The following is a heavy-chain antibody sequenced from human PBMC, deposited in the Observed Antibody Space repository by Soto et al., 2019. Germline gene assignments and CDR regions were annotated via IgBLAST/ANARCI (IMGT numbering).Heavy chain of an antibody. CDR3: ARGSVAGYYFDY. CDR2: IIPILGIA. D-gene: IGHD6-19*01. Sequence: QVQLVQSGAEVKKPGSSVKVSCKASGGTFSSYTISWVRQAPGQGLEWMGRIIPILGIANYAQKSQGRVTITADKSTSTAYMELSSLRSEDTAVYYCARGSVAGYYFDYWGQGTLVTVSS. CDR1: GGTFSSYT. V-gene: IGHV1-69*02. J-gene: IGHJ4*02.